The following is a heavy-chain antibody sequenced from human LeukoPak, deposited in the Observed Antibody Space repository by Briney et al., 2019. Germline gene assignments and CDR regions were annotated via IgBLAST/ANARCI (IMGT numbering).Heavy chain of an antibody. V-gene: IGHV3-33*06. Sequence: GGSLRLSCAASGFTFSSYGMHWVRQAPGKGLEWGAVIWYDGSNKYYADSVKGRFTISRDNSKNTLYLQMNSLRAEDTAVYYCAKGYREWELLHYWGQGTLVTVSS. D-gene: IGHD1-26*01. CDR2: IWYDGSNK. CDR3: AKGYREWELLHY. J-gene: IGHJ4*02. CDR1: GFTFSSYG.